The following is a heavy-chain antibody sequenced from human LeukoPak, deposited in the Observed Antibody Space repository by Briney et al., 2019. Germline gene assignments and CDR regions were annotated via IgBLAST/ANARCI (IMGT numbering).Heavy chain of an antibody. D-gene: IGHD2-2*02. CDR3: AKGGADIAVLPAAIPFDY. CDR1: GFTFSSYG. CDR2: IPYDGSNE. V-gene: IGHV3-30*02. J-gene: IGHJ4*02. Sequence: PGGSLRLSCAASGFTFSSYGMHWVRQAPGKGLEWVAFIPYDGSNEYYADSVKGRFTISRDNSKNTLYLQVNSLRAEDTAVYYCAKGGADIAVLPAAIPFDYWGQGTLVTVSS.